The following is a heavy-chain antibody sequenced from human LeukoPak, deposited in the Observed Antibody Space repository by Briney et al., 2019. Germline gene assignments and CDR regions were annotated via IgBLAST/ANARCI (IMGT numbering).Heavy chain of an antibody. CDR3: ARDRLDCSGGSCSYYMDV. V-gene: IGHV3-7*01. CDR2: IKQDGSEK. J-gene: IGHJ6*03. D-gene: IGHD2-15*01. Sequence: GGSLRLSCAASGFTFSSYWMSWVRQAPGKGLEWVANIKQDGSEKYYVDSVKGRFTISRDNAKNSLYLQMNSLRAEDTAVYYCARDRLDCSGGSCSYYMDVWGKGTTVTVSS. CDR1: GFTFSSYW.